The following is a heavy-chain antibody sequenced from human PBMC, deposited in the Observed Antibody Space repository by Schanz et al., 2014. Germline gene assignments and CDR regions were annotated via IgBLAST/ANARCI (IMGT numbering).Heavy chain of an antibody. J-gene: IGHJ6*03. CDR1: GFTFSDYY. CDR3: ARDHQWLARYYMDV. V-gene: IGHV3-33*08. D-gene: IGHD6-19*01. CDR2: IRYDGRNK. Sequence: QVQLVESGGGLVKPGGSLRLSCAASGFTFSDYYMTWMRQAPEKGLEWVAVIRYDGRNKNFVESVKGRFTISRDNPKKTLYLQMNSLRAEDTAVYYCARDHQWLARYYMDVWGKGTTVTVSS.